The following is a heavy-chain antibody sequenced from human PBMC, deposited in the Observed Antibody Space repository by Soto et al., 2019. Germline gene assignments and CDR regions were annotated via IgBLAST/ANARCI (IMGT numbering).Heavy chain of an antibody. J-gene: IGHJ5*02. CDR3: ARDRGIAAAGSGGNWLDP. D-gene: IGHD6-13*01. Sequence: QVQLVQSGAEVKKPGSSVKVSCKASGGTFSSYGISWVRQAPGQGLEWMGGIIPAFRKANYAQKFQGRVTITADESTSTAYMELSSLRSEDTAVDYCARDRGIAAAGSGGNWLDPWGQGTLVTVSS. V-gene: IGHV1-69*01. CDR2: IIPAFRKA. CDR1: GGTFSSYG.